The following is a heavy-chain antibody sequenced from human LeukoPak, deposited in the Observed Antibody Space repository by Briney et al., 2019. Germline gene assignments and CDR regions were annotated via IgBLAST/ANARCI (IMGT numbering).Heavy chain of an antibody. Sequence: PGGSLRLSCAASGFTFSTNDMSWVRQAPGKGLEWVSGITVSGNRAFYADSVKGRFTISRDNSKNTLYLQMNSLRAEDTAVYYCAKDGGDYDFWSGYYGGDYWGQGTLVTVSS. D-gene: IGHD3-3*01. CDR3: AKDGGDYDFWSGYYGGDY. CDR2: ITVSGNRA. CDR1: GFTFSTND. J-gene: IGHJ4*02. V-gene: IGHV3-23*01.